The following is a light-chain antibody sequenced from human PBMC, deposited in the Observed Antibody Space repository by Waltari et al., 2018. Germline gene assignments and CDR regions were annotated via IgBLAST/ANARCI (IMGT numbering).Light chain of an antibody. CDR3: QSYDSSLSGWG. V-gene: IGLV1-40*01. Sequence: QSVLTQPPSVSGAPGQRVTTPCTGSSSNIGAGYDVHWYQHLPGTAPTPLLYAHPRRPAGVPDRFSGSMSGTSASLAISGLQAEDEADYYCQSYDSSLSGWGFGGGTKLTVL. J-gene: IGLJ3*02. CDR2: AHP. CDR1: SSNIGAGYD.